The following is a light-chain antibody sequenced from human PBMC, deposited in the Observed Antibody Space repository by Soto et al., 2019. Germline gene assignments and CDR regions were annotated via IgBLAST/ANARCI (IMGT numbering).Light chain of an antibody. CDR3: HQYFRSPLT. V-gene: IGKV4-1*01. CDR2: WAT. J-gene: IGKJ4*01. CDR1: QIFVSNSKNRNH. Sequence: IVMGQAPYCLSVSLWEVASINCKSDQIFVSNSKNRNHLSWYQQKPGQPPKLLIYWATTRESGVPDRFSGSGSGTDFTLTVSGLQAEDVAIYYCHQYFRSPLTFGGGTKVDIK.